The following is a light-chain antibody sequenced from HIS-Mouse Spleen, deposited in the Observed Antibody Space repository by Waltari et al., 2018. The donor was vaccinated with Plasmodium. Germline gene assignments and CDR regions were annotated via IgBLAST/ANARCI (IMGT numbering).Light chain of an antibody. J-gene: IGKJ2*01. CDR1: QSVSSSS. CDR2: GAS. V-gene: IGKV3-20*01. Sequence: EIVLTQSPGTLSLSPGERATLSCRASQSVSSSSLAWYQQKPGQAPRLLIYGASIRATGIPDWFSGSGSGIDFTLTISRLEPEDFAVYYCQQYGSSPYTFGQGTKLEIK. CDR3: QQYGSSPYT.